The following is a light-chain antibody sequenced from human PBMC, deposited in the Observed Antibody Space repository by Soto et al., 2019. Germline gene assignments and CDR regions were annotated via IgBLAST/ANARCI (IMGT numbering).Light chain of an antibody. CDR3: LQEYSYPLI. J-gene: IGKJ4*01. CDR1: QGIRND. CDR2: GAS. Sequence: QVTQFPSSLSASVGDRVTITCRPSQGIRNDLGWYQQKPGKAPKLLIYGASNLQTGVPSRFSGSGSRTDFTLTISSLQPEDVGTYYCLQEYSYPLIFGGGTKVEIK. V-gene: IGKV1-6*01.